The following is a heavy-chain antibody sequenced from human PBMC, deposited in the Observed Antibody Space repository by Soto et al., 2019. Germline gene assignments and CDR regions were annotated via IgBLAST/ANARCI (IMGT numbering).Heavy chain of an antibody. CDR1: GGSISSGGYY. D-gene: IGHD3-3*01. V-gene: IGHV4-31*03. CDR3: AREAQDFWSGYYTEVGWFDP. Sequence: QVQLQESGPGLVKPSQTLSLTCTVSGGSISSGGYYWSWIRQHPGKGLEWIGYIYYSGSTYYNPSLKSRVTISVDTSKNQFSLKLSFVTAADTAVYYCAREAQDFWSGYYTEVGWFDPWGQGTLVTVSS. J-gene: IGHJ5*02. CDR2: IYYSGST.